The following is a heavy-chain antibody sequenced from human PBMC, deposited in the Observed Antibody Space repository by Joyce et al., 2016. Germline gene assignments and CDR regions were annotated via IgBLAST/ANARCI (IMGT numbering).Heavy chain of an antibody. J-gene: IGHJ4*02. Sequence: QVQLVQSGAEVKKPGASVKVSCKASGYRFSGYYIHWVRQAPGQGLEWMGWIDPYSGGTKYAQKFQGRVTMTRVTSISTAYMELTGLRSDDTAVYFCAKTRPPVMTTKWADHWGQGTLVTVSS. D-gene: IGHD4-17*01. CDR3: AKTRPPVMTTKWADH. CDR2: IDPYSGGT. V-gene: IGHV1-2*02. CDR1: GYRFSGYY.